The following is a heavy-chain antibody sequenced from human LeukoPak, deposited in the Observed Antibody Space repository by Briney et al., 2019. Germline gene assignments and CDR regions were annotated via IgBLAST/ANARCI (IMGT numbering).Heavy chain of an antibody. J-gene: IGHJ4*02. CDR2: IYYSGST. V-gene: IGHV4-59*01. CDR1: GGSISSYY. Sequence: SETLSLTCTVSGGSISSYYWSWLRQPPGKGLEWIGYIYYSGSTNYNPSLKSRVNISVDTSKNQFSLKLSSVTAADTAVYYCARVQAYGGKGYFDYWGQGTLVTVSS. CDR3: ARVQAYGGKGYFDY. D-gene: IGHD4-23*01.